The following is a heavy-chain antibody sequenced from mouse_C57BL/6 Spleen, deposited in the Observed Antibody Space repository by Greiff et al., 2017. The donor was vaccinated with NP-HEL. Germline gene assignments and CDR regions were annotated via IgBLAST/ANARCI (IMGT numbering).Heavy chain of an antibody. CDR3: ARKGFDV. CDR1: GYSFTGYF. CDR2: INPYNGDT. J-gene: IGHJ1*03. Sequence: DVQLQESGPELVKPGDSVKISCKASGYSFTGYFMNWVMQSHGKSLEWIGRINPYNGDTFYNQKFKGKATLTVDKSSSTAHMELRSLTTEDSAVYYCARKGFDVWGTGTTVTVSS. V-gene: IGHV1-20*01.